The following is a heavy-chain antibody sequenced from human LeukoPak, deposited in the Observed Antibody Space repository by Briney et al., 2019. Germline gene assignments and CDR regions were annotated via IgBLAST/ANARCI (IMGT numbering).Heavy chain of an antibody. CDR2: INHSGST. D-gene: IGHD3-22*01. CDR1: GGSFSGYY. J-gene: IGHJ4*02. CDR3: ARVSYDSSGEH. Sequence: PSETLSHTCAVYGGSFSGYYWSWIRQPPGKGLEWVGEINHSGSTNYNPSLKSRVTISVDTSKNQFSLKLSSVTAADTAVYYCARVSYDSSGEHWGQGTLVTVSS. V-gene: IGHV4-34*01.